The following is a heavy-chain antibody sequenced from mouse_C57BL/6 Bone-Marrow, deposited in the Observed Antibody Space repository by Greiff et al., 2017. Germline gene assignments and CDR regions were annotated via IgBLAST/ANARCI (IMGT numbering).Heavy chain of an antibody. CDR2: ISDGGSYT. CDR3: ARDPHYYGSSYVDWYVDV. CDR1: GFTFSSYA. J-gene: IGHJ1*03. Sequence: EVKLVESGGGLVKPGGSLKLSCAASGFTFSSYAMSWVRQTPEKRLGWVATISDGGSYTYYPDNVKGRFTISRDNAKNNLYLQMSHLKSEDTAMYYCARDPHYYGSSYVDWYVDVWGTGTTVTVSS. D-gene: IGHD1-1*01. V-gene: IGHV5-4*01.